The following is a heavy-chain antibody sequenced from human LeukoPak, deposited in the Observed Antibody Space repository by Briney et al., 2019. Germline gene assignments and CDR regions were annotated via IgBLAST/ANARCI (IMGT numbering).Heavy chain of an antibody. CDR1: GGSFSGYY. Sequence: SETLSLTCAVYGGSFSGYYWSWIRQPPGKGLEWIGEINHSGSTNYNPSLKSRVTISVDTSKNQFSLKLSSVTAADTAVYYCARGRRVCSSTSCYGGNLDYWGQGTLVTVSS. V-gene: IGHV4-34*01. D-gene: IGHD2-2*01. CDR3: ARGRRVCSSTSCYGGNLDY. CDR2: INHSGST. J-gene: IGHJ4*02.